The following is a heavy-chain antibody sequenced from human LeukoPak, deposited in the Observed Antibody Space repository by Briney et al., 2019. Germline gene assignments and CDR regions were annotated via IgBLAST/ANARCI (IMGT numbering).Heavy chain of an antibody. D-gene: IGHD6-6*01. J-gene: IGHJ4*02. Sequence: NTSETLSLTCTVSGGSISTYYWSWNRQPPGKGLEWIGYIDCSGSTNYNPSLKSRVTISVDTSKNQFSLKLSSVTAADTAVYYCARWVTASSIDYWGQGTLVTVSS. CDR2: IDCSGST. CDR3: ARWVTASSIDY. V-gene: IGHV4-59*08. CDR1: GGSISTYY.